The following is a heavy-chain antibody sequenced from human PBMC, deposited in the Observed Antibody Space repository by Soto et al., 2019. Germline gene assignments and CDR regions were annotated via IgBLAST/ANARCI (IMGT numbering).Heavy chain of an antibody. Sequence: SETLSLTCAVSGGSISSSNWWSWVRQPPGKGLEWIGEIYHSGSTNYNPPLKSRVTISVDKSKNQSSLKLSSVTAADTAVYYCARDSTTIFGVVNRETFDPWGQGTLVTVSS. V-gene: IGHV4-4*02. CDR3: ARDSTTIFGVVNRETFDP. D-gene: IGHD3-3*01. CDR2: IYHSGST. CDR1: GGSISSSNW. J-gene: IGHJ5*02.